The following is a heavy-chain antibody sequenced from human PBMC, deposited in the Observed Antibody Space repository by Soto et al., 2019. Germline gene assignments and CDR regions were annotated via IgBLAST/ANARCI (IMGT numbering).Heavy chain of an antibody. Sequence: PSETLSLTXAVSGGSISSGGYSWSWIRQPPGKGLEWIGYIYHSGSTYYNPSLKSRVTISVDRSKNQFSLKLSSVTAADTAVYYCARTVRLYYDILTGYPYYFDYWGQGTLVTVSS. CDR1: GGSISSGGYS. V-gene: IGHV4-30-2*01. CDR3: ARTVRLYYDILTGYPYYFDY. J-gene: IGHJ4*02. CDR2: IYHSGST. D-gene: IGHD3-9*01.